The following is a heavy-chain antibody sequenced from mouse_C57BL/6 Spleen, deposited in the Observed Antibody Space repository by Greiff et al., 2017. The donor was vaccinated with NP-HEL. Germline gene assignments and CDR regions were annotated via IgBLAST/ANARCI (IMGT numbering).Heavy chain of an antibody. Sequence: VQLQQSGAELAKPGASVKLSCKASGYTFTSYWMHWVKQRPGQGLEWIGYINPSSGYNKYNQKFKDKATLTADKSSSTAYMQQRSLTYEDSAVYYCAICLRRDYLGQGTTLTVSS. J-gene: IGHJ2*01. CDR2: INPSSGYN. CDR3: AICLRRDY. CDR1: GYTFTSYW. V-gene: IGHV1-7*01. D-gene: IGHD2-2*01.